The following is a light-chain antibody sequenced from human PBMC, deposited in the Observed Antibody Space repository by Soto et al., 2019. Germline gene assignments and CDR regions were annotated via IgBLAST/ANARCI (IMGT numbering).Light chain of an antibody. CDR1: QSVNTKY. CDR2: GVS. V-gene: IGKV3-20*01. Sequence: ELVLTQSPGTLSLSPGERATLSCRASQSVNTKYLAWYQQKPGQAPRLLIYGVSSRATGIPDRFSGSGSGTDFILTISRVEPEDIATYYCQQYDNLPPTFGPGTKVDIK. J-gene: IGKJ3*01. CDR3: QQYDNLPPT.